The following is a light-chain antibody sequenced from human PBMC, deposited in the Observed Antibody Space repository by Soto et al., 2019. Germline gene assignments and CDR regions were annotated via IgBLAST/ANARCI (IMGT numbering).Light chain of an antibody. J-gene: IGLJ2*01. CDR1: SSNIATEY. V-gene: IGLV1-51*01. CDR2: DNN. Sequence: QSVLTQPPSVSAAPGQKVTISCSGSSSNIATEYVSWYQQLPGTAPKLLIYDNNKRPSGIPDRFSGSKSGTSATLGIAGLQTGDEAGYYCGTWDNSLPGEVFGGGTKLTVL. CDR3: GTWDNSLPGEV.